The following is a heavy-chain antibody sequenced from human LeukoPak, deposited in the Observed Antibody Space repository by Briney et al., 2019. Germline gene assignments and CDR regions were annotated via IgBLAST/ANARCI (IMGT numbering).Heavy chain of an antibody. V-gene: IGHV5-51*01. J-gene: IGHJ4*02. Sequence: GESLKISCKVSGYTFTHNWIGWVRQKPERGLEWLGVIFPADSNTAYNSSFRGQVTISVDKSIDTAYLQWGSLKASDSAIYYCARHRATGTWSDFDYWGQGTVVTVSS. D-gene: IGHD1-14*01. CDR1: GYTFTHNW. CDR3: ARHRATGTWSDFDY. CDR2: IFPADSNT.